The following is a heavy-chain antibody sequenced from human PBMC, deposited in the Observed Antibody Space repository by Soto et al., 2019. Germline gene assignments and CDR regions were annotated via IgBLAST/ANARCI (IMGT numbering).Heavy chain of an antibody. CDR2: IYYSGST. D-gene: IGHD5-12*01. J-gene: IGHJ5*02. CDR1: GGSVSSGSYY. CDR3: ARVDIVATIWFDP. V-gene: IGHV4-61*01. Sequence: PSETLSLTCTVSGGSVSSGSYYWSWIRQPPGKGLEWIGYIYYSGSTNYNPSLKSRVTISVDTSKNQFSLKLSSVTAADTAVYYCARVDIVATIWFDPWGQGTLVTVAS.